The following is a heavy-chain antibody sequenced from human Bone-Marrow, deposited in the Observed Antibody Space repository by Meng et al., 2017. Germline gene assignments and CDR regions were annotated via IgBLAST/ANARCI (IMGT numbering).Heavy chain of an antibody. CDR2: ISSSSSYI. Sequence: GGSLRLSCAASGFIFSSYSMNWVRQAPGKGLEWVSSISSSSSYIYYADSGQGRFTISRDNAKNSLYLQMSSLGAEDTAVYYCARDLGSPGYSYGHWFDPWGQGTLV. J-gene: IGHJ5*02. V-gene: IGHV3-21*01. CDR3: ARDLGSPGYSYGHWFDP. D-gene: IGHD5-18*01. CDR1: GFIFSSYS.